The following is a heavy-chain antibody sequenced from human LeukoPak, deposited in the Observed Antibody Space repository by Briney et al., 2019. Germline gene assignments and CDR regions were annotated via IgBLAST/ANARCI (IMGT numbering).Heavy chain of an antibody. CDR2: IYSGGST. J-gene: IGHJ4*02. CDR3: ASSVGGYGRFDY. CDR1: GFTVSSNY. Sequence: GGSLRLSCAASGFTVSSNYMSWVRQAPGKGLEWVSVIYSGGSTYYADSVKGRFTISRDNSKNTLYLQVNSLRAEGTAVYYCASSVGGYGRFDYWGQGTLVTVSS. V-gene: IGHV3-66*01. D-gene: IGHD5-12*01.